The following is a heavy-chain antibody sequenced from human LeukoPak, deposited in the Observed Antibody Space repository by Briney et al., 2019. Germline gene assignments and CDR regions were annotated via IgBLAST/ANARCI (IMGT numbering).Heavy chain of an antibody. CDR2: IYHSGST. J-gene: IGHJ4*02. Sequence: SQTLSLTCTVSGGSISSGGYYWSWIRQPPGKGLEWIGYIYHSGSTYYNPSLKSRVTISVDRSKNQFSLKLSSVTAADTAVYYCARHAVYAGSGWAFDYWGQGTLVTVSS. CDR1: GGSISSGGYY. CDR3: ARHAVYAGSGWAFDY. D-gene: IGHD6-19*01. V-gene: IGHV4-30-2*01.